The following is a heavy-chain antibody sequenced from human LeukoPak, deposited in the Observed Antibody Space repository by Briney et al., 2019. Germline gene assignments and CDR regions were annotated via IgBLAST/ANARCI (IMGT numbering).Heavy chain of an antibody. CDR3: ARSRYSSGSVDY. J-gene: IGHJ4*02. CDR1: GGSISSSSYY. CDR2: IYYSGST. V-gene: IGHV4-39*01. D-gene: IGHD6-19*01. Sequence: PSETLSLTCTVSGGSISSSSYYWGWIRQPPGKGLEWIGSIYYSGSTYYNPSLKSRVTISVDTSKNQFSLKLSSVTAADTAVYYCARSRYSSGSVDYWGQGTLVTVSS.